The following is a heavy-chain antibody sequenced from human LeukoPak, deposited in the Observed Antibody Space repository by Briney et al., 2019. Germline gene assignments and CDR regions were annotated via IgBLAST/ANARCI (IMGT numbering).Heavy chain of an antibody. CDR2: IGARGGST. CDR3: AKHVGYCSSKSCYFDY. V-gene: IGHV3-23*01. CDR1: GFTFSSYA. Sequence: GGSLRLSCAAAGFTFSSYAMSWVRQAPGKGLELVSAIGARGGSTYYADSVKGRFTISRDNSTNALYLQMNSLRAEDTAEYYCAKHVGYCSSKSCYFDYWGQGTLVTVSS. D-gene: IGHD2-2*01. J-gene: IGHJ4*02.